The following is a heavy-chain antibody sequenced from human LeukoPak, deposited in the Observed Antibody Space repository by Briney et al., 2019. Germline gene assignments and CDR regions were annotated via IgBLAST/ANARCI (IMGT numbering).Heavy chain of an antibody. V-gene: IGHV3-21*01. J-gene: IGHJ5*02. CDR2: ISSSSSYI. CDR3: ARDTTDFWGGFNWFDP. Sequence: GGSLRLSCAASGFTVSRTYMSWVRQAPGKGLEWVSSISSSSSYIYYADSVKGRFTISRDNAKNSLYLQMNSLRAEDTAVYYCARDTTDFWGGFNWFDPWGQGTLVTVSS. CDR1: GFTVSRTY. D-gene: IGHD3-3*01.